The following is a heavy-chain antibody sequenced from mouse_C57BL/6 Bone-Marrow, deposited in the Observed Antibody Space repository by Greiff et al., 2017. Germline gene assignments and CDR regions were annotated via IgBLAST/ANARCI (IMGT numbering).Heavy chain of an antibody. V-gene: IGHV5-15*01. CDR3: ARIYYGNQAWFAY. CDR2: ISNLAYSI. J-gene: IGHJ3*01. D-gene: IGHD2-1*01. CDR1: GFTFSDYG. Sequence: DVMLVESGGGLVQPGGSLKLSCAASGFTFSDYGMAWVRQAPRKGPEWVAFISNLAYSIYYADTVTGRFTIYRENAKNTLYLEMSSLRSEDTAMYYCARIYYGNQAWFAYWGQGTLVTVSA.